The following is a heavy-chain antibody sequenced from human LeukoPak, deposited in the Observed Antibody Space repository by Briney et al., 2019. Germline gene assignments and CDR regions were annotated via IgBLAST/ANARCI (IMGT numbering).Heavy chain of an antibody. D-gene: IGHD6-13*01. J-gene: IGHJ6*03. CDR2: IGTRSNPI. V-gene: IGHV3-11*01. Sequence: AGGSLRLSCAASGFSFSDFYMSWIRQAPGMGLEWISYIGTRSNPIYYADSVKGRFTISRDDAKNSLYLQMNSLRDEGTAVYFCARGLLGIAAAGTNYYYYMDVWGKGTTVTVSS. CDR1: GFSFSDFY. CDR3: ARGLLGIAAAGTNYYYYMDV.